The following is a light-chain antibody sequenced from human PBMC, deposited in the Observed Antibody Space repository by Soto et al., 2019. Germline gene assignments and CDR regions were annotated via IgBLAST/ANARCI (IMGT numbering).Light chain of an antibody. Sequence: QLTQTPSSLSASVGDTVTIICRASEDINLFLNWYQQKPGEAPKLLIYAASTLYGGVPSRFSGSGSGTDFALTITSLQAEDFATYYCQQLRMYPSTFAGGTKVDI. V-gene: IGKV1-9*01. CDR2: AAS. J-gene: IGKJ4*01. CDR3: QQLRMYPST. CDR1: EDINLF.